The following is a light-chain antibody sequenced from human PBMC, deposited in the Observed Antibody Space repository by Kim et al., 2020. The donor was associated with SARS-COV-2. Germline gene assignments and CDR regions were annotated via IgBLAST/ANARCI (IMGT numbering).Light chain of an antibody. Sequence: QSVLTQPPSVSGAPGQRVAISCTGSSSNIGAGHDVHWYQQLPGTAPKFLIYSDNNRPSGVPDRFSGSKSGTSASLAITGLQAEDEADYYCQSYDSSLRVVLFGGGTQLTVL. V-gene: IGLV1-40*01. J-gene: IGLJ2*01. CDR1: SSNIGAGHD. CDR2: SDN. CDR3: QSYDSSLRVVL.